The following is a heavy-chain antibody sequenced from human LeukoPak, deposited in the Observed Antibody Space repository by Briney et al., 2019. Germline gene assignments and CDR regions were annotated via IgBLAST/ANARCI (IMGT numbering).Heavy chain of an antibody. D-gene: IGHD5-12*01. CDR3: ARKDPGYSGYSDFDY. Sequence: PSETLSLTCAVYGGSFSAYYWTWIRQPPGKGLEWIGEINHSGSTNYNPSLKSRVTISVDTSKNQFSLKLSSVTAADTAVYYCARKDPGYSGYSDFDYWGQGTLVTVSS. J-gene: IGHJ4*02. CDR1: GGSFSAYY. CDR2: INHSGST. V-gene: IGHV4-34*01.